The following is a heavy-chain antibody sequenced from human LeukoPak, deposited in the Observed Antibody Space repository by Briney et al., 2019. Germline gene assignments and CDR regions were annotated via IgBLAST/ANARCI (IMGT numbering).Heavy chain of an antibody. Sequence: SETLSLTCTVSGGSISSYYWSWIRQPPGKGLEWIGYIYYSGSTNYNPSLKSRVTISVDTSKNQFSLKLSSVTAADTAVYYCASRRIYDSSGRFDYWGQGTLVTVSS. V-gene: IGHV4-59*01. CDR3: ASRRIYDSSGRFDY. CDR2: IYYSGST. J-gene: IGHJ4*02. D-gene: IGHD3-22*01. CDR1: GGSISSYY.